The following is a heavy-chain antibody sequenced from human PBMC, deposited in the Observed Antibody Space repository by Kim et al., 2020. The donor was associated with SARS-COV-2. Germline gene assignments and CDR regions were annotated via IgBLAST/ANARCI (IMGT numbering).Heavy chain of an antibody. V-gene: IGHV3-30*18. D-gene: IGHD3-10*02. Sequence: GGSLRLSCAASGFTFSSYGMHWVRQAPGNGLEWVAVISYDGSNKYYADSVKGRFTISRDNSKNTLYLQMNSLRAEDTAVYYCANLDVPELFDYWGQGTLVTVSS. J-gene: IGHJ4*02. CDR1: GFTFSSYG. CDR3: ANLDVPELFDY. CDR2: ISYDGSNK.